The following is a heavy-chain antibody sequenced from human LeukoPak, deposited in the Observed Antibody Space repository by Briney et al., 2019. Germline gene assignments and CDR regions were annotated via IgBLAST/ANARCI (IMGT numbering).Heavy chain of an antibody. Sequence: ASVKVSCKASGGTFTSYAISWVRQAPGQGLEWMGGIIPIFGTANYAQKFQGRVTITADESTSTAYMELSSLRSEDTAVYYCARGGSLAVAPHQYYFDYWGQGTLVTVSS. CDR1: GGTFTSYA. J-gene: IGHJ4*02. CDR3: ARGGSLAVAPHQYYFDY. V-gene: IGHV1-69*13. CDR2: IIPIFGTA. D-gene: IGHD6-19*01.